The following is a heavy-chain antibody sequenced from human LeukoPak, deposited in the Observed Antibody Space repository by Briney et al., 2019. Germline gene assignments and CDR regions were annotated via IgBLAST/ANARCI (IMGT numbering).Heavy chain of an antibody. V-gene: IGHV3-66*01. CDR3: ASSSGWYRQFDY. J-gene: IGHJ4*02. Sequence: GGSLRLSCAASGFTFSSYEMNWVRQAPGKGLEWVSVIYSGGSTYYADSVKGRFTISRDNSKNTLYLQMNSLRAEDTAVYYCASSSGWYRQFDYWGQGTLVTVSS. CDR1: GFTFSSYE. CDR2: IYSGGST. D-gene: IGHD6-19*01.